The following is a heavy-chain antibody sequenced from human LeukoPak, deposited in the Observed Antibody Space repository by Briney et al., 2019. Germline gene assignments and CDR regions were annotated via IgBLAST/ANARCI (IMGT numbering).Heavy chain of an antibody. CDR3: ARDGDRGSPSYYFDY. V-gene: IGHV3-30*04. CDR2: ISYDGSNK. CDR1: GFTFSSYA. J-gene: IGHJ4*02. D-gene: IGHD3-10*01. Sequence: GRSLRLSCAASGFTFSSYAMHWVRQAPGKGLEWVAVISYDGSNKYYADSVKGRFTISRDNSKNTLYLQMNSLRAEDTAVYYCARDGDRGSPSYYFDYWGQGTLVTVSS.